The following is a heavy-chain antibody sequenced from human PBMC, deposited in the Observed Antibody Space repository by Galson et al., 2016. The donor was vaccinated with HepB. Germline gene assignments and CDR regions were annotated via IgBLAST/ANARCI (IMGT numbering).Heavy chain of an antibody. CDR2: ISTNSDIV. V-gene: IGHV3-48*02. CDR1: GFTFSAYS. D-gene: IGHD3-3*01. Sequence: SLRLSCAASGFTFSAYSMNWLRQAPGKGLEWISYISTNSDIVYYADSVKGRFTISRDDAKNSQYLQMNSLRDDDTAVYYCARDRDYDFWNNYSFHNYNYYFDYWGQGTLVTVSS. CDR3: ARDRDYDFWNNYSFHNYNYYFDY. J-gene: IGHJ4*02.